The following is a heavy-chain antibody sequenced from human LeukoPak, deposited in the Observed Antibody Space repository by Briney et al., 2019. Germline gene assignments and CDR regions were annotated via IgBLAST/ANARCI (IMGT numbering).Heavy chain of an antibody. D-gene: IGHD6-13*01. Sequence: GGSLRLSCAASGFTFSGYWMYWVRQAPGKGLAWVSVIRSDGSITTYADSVKGRFTITRDNSKNPLYLQLNSLRADDTAVYYCAHISSSWPDYWGQGTLDSVSS. CDR2: IRSDGSIT. CDR3: AHISSSWPDY. V-gene: IGHV3-74*01. CDR1: GFTFSGYW. J-gene: IGHJ4*02.